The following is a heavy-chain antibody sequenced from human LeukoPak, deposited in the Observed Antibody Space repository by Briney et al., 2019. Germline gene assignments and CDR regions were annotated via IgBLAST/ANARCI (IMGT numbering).Heavy chain of an antibody. J-gene: IGHJ4*02. Sequence: GGSLRLSCAASGFTFSSYSMNWVRQAPGKGLEWVANIKQDGSEKNYVESVRGRFTISRDNARDSLYLQMNALRADDTAVYYCGRGGNWNDFWGQGTLLIVSS. CDR1: GFTFSSYS. D-gene: IGHD1-1*01. CDR2: IKQDGSEK. CDR3: GRGGNWNDF. V-gene: IGHV3-7*03.